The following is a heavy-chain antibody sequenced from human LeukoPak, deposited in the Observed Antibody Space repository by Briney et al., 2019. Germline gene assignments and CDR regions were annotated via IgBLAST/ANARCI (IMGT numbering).Heavy chain of an antibody. Sequence: ASVKISCKVSGYTFTDYYMHWVQQAPGKGLEWKGLVDPEDGETIYAEKFQGRVTITADTSTDTAYMELSSLRSEDTAVYYCATARIMITFGGAAPRQDNDYWGQGTLVTVSS. CDR1: GYTFTDYY. CDR3: ATARIMITFGGAAPRQDNDY. V-gene: IGHV1-69-2*01. CDR2: VDPEDGET. D-gene: IGHD3-16*01. J-gene: IGHJ4*02.